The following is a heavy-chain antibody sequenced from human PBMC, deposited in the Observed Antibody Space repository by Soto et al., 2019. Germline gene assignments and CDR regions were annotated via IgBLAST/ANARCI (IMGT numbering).Heavy chain of an antibody. J-gene: IGHJ5*02. D-gene: IGHD6-13*01. CDR1: GFTFHGST. CDR3: SREIPAAGTIWFDP. Sequence: PGESLKISCVGSGFTFHGSTMHWVRQASGKGLEWIGLISIKPNNFATVYAASVTGRFTISRDDSKNTAYLEMDSLKTEDTAVYYCSREIPAAGTIWFDPWGQGTLVTVS. CDR2: ISIKPNNFAT. V-gene: IGHV3-73*01.